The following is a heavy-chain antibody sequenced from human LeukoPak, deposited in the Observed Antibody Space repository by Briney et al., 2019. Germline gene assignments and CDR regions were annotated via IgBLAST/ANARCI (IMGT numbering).Heavy chain of an antibody. Sequence: GESLKISCKGSGYSFTSYWIGWVRQMPGKGLEWMGIIYPADSDTRYSPSFQGQVTISADKSVTTAYLQWSGLKASDTAMYYCARHYWNYGSGSYYFDYWGQGTLVTVSS. CDR1: GYSFTSYW. CDR3: ARHYWNYGSGSYYFDY. J-gene: IGHJ4*02. CDR2: IYPADSDT. V-gene: IGHV5-51*01. D-gene: IGHD3-10*01.